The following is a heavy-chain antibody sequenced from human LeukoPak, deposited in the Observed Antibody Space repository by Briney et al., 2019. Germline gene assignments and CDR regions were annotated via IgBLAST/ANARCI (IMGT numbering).Heavy chain of an antibody. J-gene: IGHJ4*02. CDR1: GFTVSSNY. CDR3: AAHRYSGTYPYYFDY. D-gene: IGHD1-26*01. V-gene: IGHV3-23*01. Sequence: PGGSLRLSCAASGFTVSSNYMSWVRQAPGKGLEWVSAISGSGGTTYYADSVKGRFTISRDNSKNTLFLQMNSLRAEDTAVYYCAAHRYSGTYPYYFDYWGQGTLVAVSS. CDR2: ISGSGGTT.